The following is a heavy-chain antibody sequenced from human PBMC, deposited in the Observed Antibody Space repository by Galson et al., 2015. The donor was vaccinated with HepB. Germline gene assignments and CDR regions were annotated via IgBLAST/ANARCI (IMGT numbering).Heavy chain of an antibody. D-gene: IGHD3-16*01. CDR1: GFIFRLHA. V-gene: IGHV3-23*01. CDR3: VKEGSWFGGDWFDP. J-gene: IGHJ5*02. CDR2: INGRGSTR. Sequence: SLRLSCAGSGFIFRLHAMAWIRQAPGKGLEWVSGINGRGSTRSYSDAVKGRFSISRDNSKDTVFLQMDNLRAEDTAVYYCVKEGSWFGGDWFDPWGQGALVTVS.